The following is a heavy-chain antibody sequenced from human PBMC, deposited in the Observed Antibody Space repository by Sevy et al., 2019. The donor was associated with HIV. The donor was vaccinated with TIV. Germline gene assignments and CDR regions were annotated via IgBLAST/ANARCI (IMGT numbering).Heavy chain of an antibody. Sequence: SETLSLTCTVSGDSISNKYWSWIRQPPGKGLEWIGYFSHSGTTNYNPSLKRGITISEETSKNQFPLKLTSVTAAAKAVYYGVRTLMFPVVDFRNIQFDYWGQGTLVTVSS. CDR2: FSHSGTT. V-gene: IGHV4-59*01. D-gene: IGHD2-2*01. CDR1: GDSISNKY. J-gene: IGHJ4*02. CDR3: VRTLMFPVVDFRNIQFDY.